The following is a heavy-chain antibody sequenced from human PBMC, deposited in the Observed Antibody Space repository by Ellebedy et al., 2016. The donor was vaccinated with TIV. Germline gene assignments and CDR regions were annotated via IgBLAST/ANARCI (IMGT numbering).Heavy chain of an antibody. Sequence: QRFQGRVTITKDTSTSTVYMDLSSLRSEDTAVYYCTRELASTYYFDYWGQGTLVTVSS. J-gene: IGHJ4*02. D-gene: IGHD2-2*01. V-gene: IGHV1-46*01. CDR3: TRELASTYYFDY.